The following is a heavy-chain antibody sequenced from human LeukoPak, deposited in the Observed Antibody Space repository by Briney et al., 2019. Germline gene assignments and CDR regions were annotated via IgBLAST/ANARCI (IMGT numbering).Heavy chain of an antibody. J-gene: IGHJ4*02. CDR3: TTYRSYSDY. D-gene: IGHD1-14*01. Sequence: GGSLRLFCAASGFSFSSVYMSWVRQAPGKGLEWVGRIKSKTEGGTADYAAPVKGRFSISRDDSINTVYLEMNSLKTEDTAVYYCTTYRSYSDYWGQGALVTVSS. CDR2: IKSKTEGGTA. CDR1: GFSFSSVY. V-gene: IGHV3-15*01.